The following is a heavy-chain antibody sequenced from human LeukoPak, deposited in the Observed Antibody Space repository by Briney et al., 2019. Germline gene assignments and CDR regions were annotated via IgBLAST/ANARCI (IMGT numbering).Heavy chain of an antibody. CDR1: GVTFRIYA. CDR2: ISGSGGGT. V-gene: IGHV3-23*01. J-gene: IGHJ4*02. CDR3: ARDGGGLDY. Sequence: GGSLRLSCAASGVTFRIYAMSWVRQAPGKGLEWVSTISGSGGGTYYADSVKGRFTISRDNAKNSVYLQMTSLRAEDTAVYYCARDGGGLDYWGQGTLVTVSS. D-gene: IGHD3-16*01.